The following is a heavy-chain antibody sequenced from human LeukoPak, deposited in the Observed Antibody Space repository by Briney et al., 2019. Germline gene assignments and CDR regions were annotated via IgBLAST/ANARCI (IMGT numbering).Heavy chain of an antibody. J-gene: IGHJ4*02. CDR1: GDSISSGDYY. CDR3: ARLSGYDWETSYDY. CDR2: ISSSGST. Sequence: PSETLSLTCTVSGDSISSGDYYWSWIRQPAGKGLEWIGRISSSGSTNYNPSLKSRVTISVDTSKNQFSLKLNSVTAADTAVYYCARLSGYDWETSYDYWGQGTLVTVSS. D-gene: IGHD5-12*01. V-gene: IGHV4-61*02.